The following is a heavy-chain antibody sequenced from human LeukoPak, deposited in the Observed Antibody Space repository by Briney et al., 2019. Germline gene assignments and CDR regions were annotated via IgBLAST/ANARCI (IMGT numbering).Heavy chain of an antibody. CDR2: IYYSGST. D-gene: IGHD1-26*01. J-gene: IGHJ4*02. CDR3: ASWGAGTFDY. Sequence: PSQTLSLTCTVSVDSIRRGGYYCSWIRQHPGKGLEWIGYIYYSGSTYYNPSLKSRVTISVYTSKNQFSLKLSSVTAADTAVYYCASWGAGTFDYWGQGTLVTVSS. CDR1: VDSIRRGGYY. V-gene: IGHV4-31*03.